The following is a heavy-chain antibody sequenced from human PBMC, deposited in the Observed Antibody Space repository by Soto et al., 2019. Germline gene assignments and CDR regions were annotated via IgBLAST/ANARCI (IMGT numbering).Heavy chain of an antibody. D-gene: IGHD3-3*01. CDR3: ARDRPSGRFLEWFHPYYGMDV. Sequence: QTGGSLRLSCAASGFTFSSYEMNWVRQAPGKGLEWVSYISSSGSTIYYADSVKGRFTISRDNAKNSLYLQMNSLRAEDTAVYYCARDRPSGRFLEWFHPYYGMDVWGQGTKVTVYS. J-gene: IGHJ6*02. CDR1: GFTFSSYE. CDR2: ISSSGSTI. V-gene: IGHV3-48*03.